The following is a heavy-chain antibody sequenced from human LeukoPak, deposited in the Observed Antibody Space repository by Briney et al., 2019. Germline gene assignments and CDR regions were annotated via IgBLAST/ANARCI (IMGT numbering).Heavy chain of an antibody. J-gene: IGHJ4*02. CDR1: GFTFSSYS. V-gene: IGHV3-21*01. CDR3: ARVGWNYYDSSGYRIDY. D-gene: IGHD3-22*01. CDR2: ISSSSSYI. Sequence: GGSLRLSCAASGFTFSSYSMNWVRQAPGKGLEWVSSISSSSSYIYYADSVKGRFTISRDNAKNSLYLQMNSLRAEDTAVYYYARVGWNYYDSSGYRIDYWGQGTLVTVSS.